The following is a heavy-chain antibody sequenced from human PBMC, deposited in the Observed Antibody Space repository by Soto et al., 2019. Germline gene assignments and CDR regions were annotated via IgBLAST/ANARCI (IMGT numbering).Heavy chain of an antibody. Sequence: SVKVSCKASGGTFSSYAISWVRQAPGQGLEWMGGIIPIFGTANYAQEFQGRVTITADESTSTAYMELSSLRSEDTAVYYCAREGVNDYGGNSGIDYWGQGTLVTVSS. V-gene: IGHV1-69*13. D-gene: IGHD4-17*01. CDR1: GGTFSSYA. J-gene: IGHJ4*02. CDR3: AREGVNDYGGNSGIDY. CDR2: IIPIFGTA.